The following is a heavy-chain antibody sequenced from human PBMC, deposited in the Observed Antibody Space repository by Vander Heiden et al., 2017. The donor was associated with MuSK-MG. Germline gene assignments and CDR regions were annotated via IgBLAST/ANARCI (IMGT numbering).Heavy chain of an antibody. CDR1: GGSISSSSYY. V-gene: IGHV4-39*01. D-gene: IGHD2-8*01. CDR2: IYYSGST. Sequence: QLQLQESGPGLVKPSETLSLTCTVSGGSISSSSYYWGWIRQPPGKGLEWIGSIYYSGSTYDNPALKSRVTISVDTSKKKFSLKLRSVTAADTAVYYCARHVLTDDAFDIWGQGTMVTVSS. CDR3: ARHVLTDDAFDI. J-gene: IGHJ3*02.